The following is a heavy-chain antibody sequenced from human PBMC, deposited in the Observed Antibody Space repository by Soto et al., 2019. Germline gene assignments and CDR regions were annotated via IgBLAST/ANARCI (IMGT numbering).Heavy chain of an antibody. CDR1: GGTFNNYV. V-gene: IGHV1-69*06. J-gene: IGHJ4*02. CDR2: IIPIFGTP. CDR3: AGRCDGTNCLAHFDY. D-gene: IGHD2-2*01. Sequence: SVKVSCKASGGTFNNYVINWVRQAPGQGLEWTAGIIPIFGTPNYAQKFQGRVTITADKSTSTAYMELNSLRSEDTAVYYCAGRCDGTNCLAHFDYWGKGTLVTVSS.